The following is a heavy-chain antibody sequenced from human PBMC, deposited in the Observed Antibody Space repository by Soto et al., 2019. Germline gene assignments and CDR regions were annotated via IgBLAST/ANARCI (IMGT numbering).Heavy chain of an antibody. CDR2: IIPIFGTA. J-gene: IGHJ4*02. CDR1: GGTFSSYA. V-gene: IGHV1-69*13. CDR3: ARGPVTYYDYVWGSYRSPFDY. Sequence: SVRVSCKASGGTFSSYAISWVRQAPGQGLEWMGGIIPIFGTANYAQKFQGRVTITADESTSTAYMELSSLRSEDTAVYYCARGPVTYYDYVWGSYRSPFDYWGQGTLVTVSS. D-gene: IGHD3-16*02.